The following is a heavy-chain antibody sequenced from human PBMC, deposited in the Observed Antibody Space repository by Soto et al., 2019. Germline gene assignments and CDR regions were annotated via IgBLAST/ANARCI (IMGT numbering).Heavy chain of an antibody. V-gene: IGHV3-30*18. Sequence: GGSLRLSCAASGFTFSSYGMHWVRQAPGKGLEWVAFISYVGSNKYYADSVKGRFTISRDNSKNTLYLQLNSLRAEDTAVYYCEKDGREAARKAYSYGMDVWGQGTTVTVSS. CDR1: GFTFSSYG. D-gene: IGHD6-6*01. J-gene: IGHJ6*02. CDR2: ISYVGSNK. CDR3: EKDGREAARKAYSYGMDV.